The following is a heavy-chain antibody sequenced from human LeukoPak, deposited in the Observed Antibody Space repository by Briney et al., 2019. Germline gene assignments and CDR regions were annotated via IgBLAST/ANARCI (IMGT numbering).Heavy chain of an antibody. Sequence: PSETLSLTCAVYGGSFSGYYWSWIRQPPGKGLEWIGEINHSGSTNYNPSLKSRVTISVDTSKNQFSLKLSSVTAADTAVYYCARATRGYSYGYLGYWGQGTLVTVSS. CDR2: INHSGST. V-gene: IGHV4-34*01. CDR3: ARATRGYSYGYLGY. D-gene: IGHD5-18*01. CDR1: GGSFSGYY. J-gene: IGHJ4*02.